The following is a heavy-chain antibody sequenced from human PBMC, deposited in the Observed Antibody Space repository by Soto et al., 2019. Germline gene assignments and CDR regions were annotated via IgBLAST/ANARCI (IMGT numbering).Heavy chain of an antibody. D-gene: IGHD6-19*01. CDR2: INSDGSST. CDR1: GFTFSSYW. CDR3: VRGEGGWEPY. Sequence: EVQLMESGGGLVQPGGSLRLSCAASGFTFSSYWMHWVRQAPGKGLVWVSRINSDGSSTTYADSVKGRFIISRDNAKNTLYLQRNSLRAEDTAVYYCVRGEGGWEPYGGQETLFPVSS. V-gene: IGHV3-74*01. J-gene: IGHJ4*02.